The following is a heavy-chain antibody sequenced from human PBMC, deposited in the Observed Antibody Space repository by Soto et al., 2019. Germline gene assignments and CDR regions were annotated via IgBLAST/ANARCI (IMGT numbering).Heavy chain of an antibody. CDR2: IYYSGST. D-gene: IGHD6-25*01. J-gene: IGHJ4*02. CDR3: ARHTPPLSLSAH. Sequence: SETLSLTCTVSGGSISSSSYYWGWIRQPPGKGLEWIGSIYYSGSTYYNPSLKSRVTISVDTSKNQFSLKLSSVTAADSAVYSCARHTPPLSLSAHSAQGTLVTVSS. V-gene: IGHV4-39*01. CDR1: GGSISSSSYY.